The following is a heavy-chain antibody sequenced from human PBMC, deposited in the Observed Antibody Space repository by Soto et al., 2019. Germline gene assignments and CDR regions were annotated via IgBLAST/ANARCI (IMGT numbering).Heavy chain of an antibody. Sequence: PGGSLRRSYSASGFTFSSYAMHCGRQAPGKGLEWVAVISYDGSNKYYADSVKGRFTISRDNSKNTLYLQMNSLRAEDTAVYYCARPRIAVGHAWFDPWGQGTLVTVSS. CDR1: GFTFSSYA. CDR2: ISYDGSNK. D-gene: IGHD6-19*01. J-gene: IGHJ5*02. V-gene: IGHV3-30-3*01. CDR3: ARPRIAVGHAWFDP.